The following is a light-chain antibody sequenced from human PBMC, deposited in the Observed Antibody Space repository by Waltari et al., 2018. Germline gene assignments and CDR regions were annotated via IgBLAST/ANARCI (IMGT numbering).Light chain of an antibody. V-gene: IGKV1-5*03. J-gene: IGKJ1*01. Sequence: DIQMTQSPSTLSASVGDRVTIPCRASQSISSWLAWYQQKPGKAPKLLSYKASSLESGVPSRFSGSGSGTEFTLTISSLQPDDFATYYCQQYNSYSRTFGQGTKVEIK. CDR3: QQYNSYSRT. CDR2: KAS. CDR1: QSISSW.